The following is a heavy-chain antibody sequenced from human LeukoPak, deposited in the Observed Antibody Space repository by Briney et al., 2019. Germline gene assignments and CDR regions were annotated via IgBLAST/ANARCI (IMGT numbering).Heavy chain of an antibody. CDR3: SRGLTGSQYYFDF. D-gene: IGHD1-20*01. CDR2: IRSEVRGGTT. CDR1: GFSFGDST. Sequence: GGSLRLSCITSGFSFGDSTLNWVRQPPGKGLEWVGLIRSEVRGGTTDYAASVKGRLTISRDDSKSIAYLQMNSLITEDTAVYFCSRGLTGSQYYFDFWGQGTLVTDSS. J-gene: IGHJ4*02. V-gene: IGHV3-49*04.